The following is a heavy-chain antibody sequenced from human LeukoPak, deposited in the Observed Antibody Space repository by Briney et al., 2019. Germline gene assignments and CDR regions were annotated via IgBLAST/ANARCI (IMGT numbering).Heavy chain of an antibody. CDR3: ARDPASYYDSNGYFDY. CDR2: IYYSGSA. V-gene: IGHV4-34*01. CDR1: GGSFSGYY. Sequence: TSETPSLTCAVYGGSFSGYYWSWIRQPPGKGLEWIGSIYYSGSAYYNPSRKSRVTVSVDTSKNQFSLKLTSVTAADTAVYYCARDPASYYDSNGYFDYWGQGTLVTVSS. D-gene: IGHD3-22*01. J-gene: IGHJ4*02.